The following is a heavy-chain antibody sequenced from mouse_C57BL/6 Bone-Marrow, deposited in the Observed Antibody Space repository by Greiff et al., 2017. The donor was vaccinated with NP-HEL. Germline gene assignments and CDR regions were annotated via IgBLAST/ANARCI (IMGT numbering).Heavy chain of an antibody. V-gene: IGHV5-4*03. CDR2: ISDGGSYT. CDR1: GFTFSSYA. CDR3: ARGGRGDY. Sequence: EVKLVESGGGLVKPGGSLKLSCAASGFTFSSYAMSWVRQTPEKRLEWVATISDGGSYTYYPDNVKGRFTISRDNAKNNLYLQMSHLKSEDTAMYYCARGGRGDYWGQGTTLTVSS. D-gene: IGHD1-1*01. J-gene: IGHJ2*01.